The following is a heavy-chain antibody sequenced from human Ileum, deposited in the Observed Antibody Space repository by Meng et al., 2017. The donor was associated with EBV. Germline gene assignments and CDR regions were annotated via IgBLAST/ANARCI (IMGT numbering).Heavy chain of an antibody. CDR2: IYHSGST. D-gene: IGHD2-8*01. CDR3: ARTGVGLAFDY. CDR1: GDSMTNNNW. V-gene: IGHV4-4*02. Sequence: QVQLRESGPVLVRSSGTLSLPWRGSGDSMTNNNWWTWVRQPPGKGLEWIGEIYHSGSTNYNPSLQSRATISVDMSKKQFSLKLRSVTAADTAVYYCARTGVGLAFDYWGLGTLVTVSS. J-gene: IGHJ4*02.